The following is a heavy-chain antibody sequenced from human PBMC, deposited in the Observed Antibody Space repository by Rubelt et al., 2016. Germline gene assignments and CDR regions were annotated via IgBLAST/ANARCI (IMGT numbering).Heavy chain of an antibody. V-gene: IGHV1-46*01. Sequence: QVQLVQSGAEVKKPGASVKVSCKASGYTFTSYYMHWVRQAPGQGLEWMGIINPSGGSTSYAQKCQGRGTMTRETSTSTGYMELSSLRSEDTAVYYCARTKTVEMATIPLAYWGQGTLVTVSS. CDR1: GYTFTSYY. J-gene: IGHJ4*02. CDR2: INPSGGST. D-gene: IGHD5-24*01. CDR3: ARTKTVEMATIPLAY.